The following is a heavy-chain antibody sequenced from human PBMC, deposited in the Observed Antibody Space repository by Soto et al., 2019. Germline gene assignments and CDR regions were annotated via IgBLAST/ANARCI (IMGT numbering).Heavy chain of an antibody. Sequence: ASVKVSCKASGYTFTGYYMHWVRRAPGQGLEWMGWINPNSGGTNYAQKFQGWVTMTRDTSISTAYMELSRLRSDDTAVYYCARGGIVVVPAPHLFDYWGQGTLVTVSS. D-gene: IGHD2-2*01. CDR3: ARGGIVVVPAPHLFDY. V-gene: IGHV1-2*04. CDR2: INPNSGGT. CDR1: GYTFTGYY. J-gene: IGHJ4*02.